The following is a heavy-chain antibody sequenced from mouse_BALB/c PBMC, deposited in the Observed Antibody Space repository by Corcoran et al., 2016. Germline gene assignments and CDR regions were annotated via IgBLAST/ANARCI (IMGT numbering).Heavy chain of an antibody. CDR2: INSDGSAI. Sequence: EVQLLETGGGLVQPGGSRGLSCEGSGFTFSGFWMSWVRQTPGKTLEWIGDINSDGSAINYAPSIKDRFTIFRDNDKSTLYLQISNVRSEETATYFCMRYGNYWYFDVWGAGTTVTVSS. J-gene: IGHJ1*01. CDR3: MRYGNYWYFDV. D-gene: IGHD2-1*01. V-gene: IGHV11-2*02. CDR1: GFTFSGFW.